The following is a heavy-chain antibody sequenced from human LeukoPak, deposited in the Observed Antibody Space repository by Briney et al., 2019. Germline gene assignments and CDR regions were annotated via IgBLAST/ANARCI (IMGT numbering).Heavy chain of an antibody. CDR1: GGSTSSYY. V-gene: IGHV4-59*01. D-gene: IGHD2-2*01. Sequence: SETLSLTCTVSGGSTSSYYWSWIRQPPGKGLEWIGYIYYSGSTNYNPSLKSRVTISVDTSKNQFSLKLSSVTAADTAVYYCARHFVVVPAATDYYYYGMDVWGQGTTVTVSS. CDR2: IYYSGST. CDR3: ARHFVVVPAATDYYYYGMDV. J-gene: IGHJ6*02.